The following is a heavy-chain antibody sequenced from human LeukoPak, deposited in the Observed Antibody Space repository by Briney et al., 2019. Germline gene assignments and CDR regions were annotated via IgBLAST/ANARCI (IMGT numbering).Heavy chain of an antibody. Sequence: PGGSLRLSCAASGFTFSSYDMHSGRQGTEERLEWVSPIGTTGDTYYPGSVKGRFTISRENAKNCLYLQMNSLRAGDTAVYYCARVSLDAFDIWGQGTVLTV. CDR3: ARVSLDAFDI. CDR2: IGTTGDT. J-gene: IGHJ3*02. V-gene: IGHV3-13*01. CDR1: GFTFSSYD.